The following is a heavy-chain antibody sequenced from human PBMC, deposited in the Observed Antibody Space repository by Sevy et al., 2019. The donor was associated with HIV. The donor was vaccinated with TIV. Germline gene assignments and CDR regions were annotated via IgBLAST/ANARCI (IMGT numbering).Heavy chain of an antibody. CDR1: GFTFSSYA. V-gene: IGHV3-30-3*01. CDR2: ISYDGSNK. J-gene: IGHJ3*02. Sequence: GGSLRLSCAASGFTFSSYAMHWVRQAPGKGLEWVAVISYDGSNKYYADSVKGRFTISRDNSKNTLYLQMNSLRAEDTAVYYCARAPYRQGAFDIWGQGTMATVSS. CDR3: ARAPYRQGAFDI.